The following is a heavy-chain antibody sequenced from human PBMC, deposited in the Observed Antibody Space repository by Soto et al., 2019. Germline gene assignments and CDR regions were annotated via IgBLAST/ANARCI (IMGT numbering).Heavy chain of an antibody. D-gene: IGHD3-9*01. CDR2: ISYDGSNK. CDR3: ARERTSLRYFPYGMDV. V-gene: IGHV3-30-3*01. CDR1: GFTFSSYA. Sequence: GGSLRLSCAASGFTFSSYAMHWVRQAPGKGLEWVAVISYDGSNKYYADSVKGRFTISRDNSKNTLYLQMNSLRAEDTAVYYCARERTSLRYFPYGMDVWGQGTKVTVSS. J-gene: IGHJ6*02.